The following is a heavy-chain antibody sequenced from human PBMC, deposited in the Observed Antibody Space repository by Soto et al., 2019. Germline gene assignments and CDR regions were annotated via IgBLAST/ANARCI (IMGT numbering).Heavy chain of an antibody. CDR3: ARLGGYCSSTSCYGYYGMDV. J-gene: IGHJ6*02. D-gene: IGHD2-2*01. Sequence: QLQLQESGPGLVKPSETLSLTCSVSGGSLSSGLYSWGWIRQPPGKGLEWIGTFYYSGSTHYNPSLACRVTISVDTSKNQFSLKVTSVTAADTAMYYCARLGGYCSSTSCYGYYGMDVWGQGTTVTVSS. CDR1: GGSLSSGLYS. CDR2: FYYSGST. V-gene: IGHV4-39*01.